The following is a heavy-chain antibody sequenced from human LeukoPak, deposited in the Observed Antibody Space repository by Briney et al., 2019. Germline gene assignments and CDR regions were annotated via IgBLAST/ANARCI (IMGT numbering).Heavy chain of an antibody. Sequence: GGSLRLSCAASGFTFSNVWMNWVRQAPGKGLEWVGRIKSKTDGGTTNYAAPVKGTFTISRDDSKNTLYLQMNSLKTEDTAVYYCTTAVIRGLNAFDIWGRGAMVTVSS. J-gene: IGHJ3*02. D-gene: IGHD3-10*01. CDR2: IKSKTDGGTT. CDR3: TTAVIRGLNAFDI. V-gene: IGHV3-15*01. CDR1: GFTFSNVW.